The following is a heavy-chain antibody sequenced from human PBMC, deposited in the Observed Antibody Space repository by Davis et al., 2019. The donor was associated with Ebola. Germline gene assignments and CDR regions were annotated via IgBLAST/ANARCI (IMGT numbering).Heavy chain of an antibody. Sequence: GESLKISCAASGFTFSSYAMHWVRQAPGKGLEYVSAISSNGGSTYYANSMKGRFTISRDNSKNTLYLQMGSLRAEDMAVYYCARDLRWGYYDSSGPGRGDYWGQEPWSPSPQ. D-gene: IGHD3-22*01. J-gene: IGHJ4*01. V-gene: IGHV3-64*01. CDR1: GFTFSSYA. CDR2: ISSNGGST. CDR3: ARDLRWGYYDSSGPGRGDY.